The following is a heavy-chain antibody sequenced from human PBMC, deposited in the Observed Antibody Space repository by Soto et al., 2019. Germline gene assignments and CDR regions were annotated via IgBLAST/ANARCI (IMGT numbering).Heavy chain of an antibody. CDR3: ARFRDYHDILTGYYPGNY. J-gene: IGHJ4*02. D-gene: IGHD3-9*01. CDR2: IYYSGST. Sequence: QLQLQESGPGLVKPSETLSLTCTVSGGSISSSSYYWGWIRQPPGKGLEWIGSIYYSGSTYYNPSLNSRVTISVDTSKNQFSLKLSSVTAADTAVYYCARFRDYHDILTGYYPGNYWGQGTLVTVSS. V-gene: IGHV4-39*01. CDR1: GGSISSSSYY.